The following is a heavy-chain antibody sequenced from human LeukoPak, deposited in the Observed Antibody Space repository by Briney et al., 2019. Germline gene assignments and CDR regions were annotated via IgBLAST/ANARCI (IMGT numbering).Heavy chain of an antibody. CDR3: ARVGETGTVTMELDL. Sequence: GGSLRLSCAASGFPFADYSLHWVRRAPGKGLEWVALMSFDGNFENFADSVKGRLTISRDTARNTLYLHMGSLGVEDSAVYYCARVGETGTVTMELDLWGQGALVTVSS. CDR2: MSFDGNFE. J-gene: IGHJ1*01. D-gene: IGHD5-24*01. CDR1: GFPFADYS. V-gene: IGHV3-30*04.